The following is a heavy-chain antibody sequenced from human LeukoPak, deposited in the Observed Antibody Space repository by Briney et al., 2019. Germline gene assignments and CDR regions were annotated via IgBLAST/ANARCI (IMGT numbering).Heavy chain of an antibody. V-gene: IGHV3-48*02. D-gene: IGHD3-10*01. J-gene: IGHJ4*02. CDR3: ARAQTYYGSGSYLY. Sequence: GGSLRLSCAASGFTFSRYSMNWVRQAPGKGLEWVSYIYSSSSTVYYADSLKGRFTISRDNAKNSLYLQMNSLRDEDTAVYYCARAQTYYGSGSYLYWGQGTLVTVSS. CDR2: IYSSSSTV. CDR1: GFTFSRYS.